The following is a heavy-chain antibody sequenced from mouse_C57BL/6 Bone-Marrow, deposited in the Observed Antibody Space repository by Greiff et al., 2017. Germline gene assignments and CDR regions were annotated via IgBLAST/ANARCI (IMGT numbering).Heavy chain of an antibody. CDR1: GFNIKDDY. Sequence: EVQLQQSGAELVRPGASVKLSCTAPGFNIKDDYMTWVKRSPEQGLGWIGWIDPENGVTEYASKFQGKAPITADTASNTACLQLSSLTSEYTAVYYCTLYGNYGGFFDYWGQGTTLTVSS. V-gene: IGHV14-4*01. D-gene: IGHD2-1*01. J-gene: IGHJ2*01. CDR3: TLYGNYGGFFDY. CDR2: IDPENGVT.